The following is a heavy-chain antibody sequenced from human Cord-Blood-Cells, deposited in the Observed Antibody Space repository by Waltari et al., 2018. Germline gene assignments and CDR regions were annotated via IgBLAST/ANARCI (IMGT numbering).Heavy chain of an antibody. CDR1: GFTFSSYG. V-gene: IGHV3-33*01. J-gene: IGHJ4*02. CDR2: IWYDGSNK. CDR3: VSGPDYGDYIGY. Sequence: QVQLAESGGGVVQPGRSLRLSCAASGFTFSSYGMHWVRQAPGKGLEWVAVIWYDGSNKYYADSVKGRFTISRDNSKNTLYLQMNSLRAEDTAVYYCVSGPDYGDYIGYWGQGTLVTVSS. D-gene: IGHD4-17*01.